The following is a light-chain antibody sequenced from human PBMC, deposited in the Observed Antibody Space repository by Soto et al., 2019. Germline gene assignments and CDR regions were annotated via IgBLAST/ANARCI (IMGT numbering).Light chain of an antibody. V-gene: IGKV3-11*01. J-gene: IGKJ1*01. CDR2: DAS. Sequence: EIVLTQSPATLSLSPGKRATFSCRASQSVSSYLAWYQQKPGQAPRLLIYDASNRATGIPARFSGSGSGTDFTLTISSLEPEDFAVYYCQQRSNWPRTFGQGTKVEIK. CDR3: QQRSNWPRT. CDR1: QSVSSY.